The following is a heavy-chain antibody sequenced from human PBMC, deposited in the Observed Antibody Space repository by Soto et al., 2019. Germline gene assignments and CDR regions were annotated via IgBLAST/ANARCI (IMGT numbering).Heavy chain of an antibody. CDR3: ARDPNKYDFWRKPLGTWFDP. V-gene: IGHV1-18*01. Sequence: ASVKVSCKASGYTFTSYGISWVRQAPGQGLEWMGWISAYNGNTNYAQKLQGRVTMTTDTSTSTAYMELRSLRSDDTAVYYCARDPNKYDFWRKPLGTWFDPWGQGTLGTVSP. CDR1: GYTFTSYG. CDR2: ISAYNGNT. D-gene: IGHD3-3*01. J-gene: IGHJ5*02.